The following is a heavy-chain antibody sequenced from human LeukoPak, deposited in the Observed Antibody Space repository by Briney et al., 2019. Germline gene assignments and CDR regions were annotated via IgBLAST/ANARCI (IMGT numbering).Heavy chain of an antibody. V-gene: IGHV3-23*01. Sequence: PGGSLRLSCAASGFTFSTYVVNWVRQAPGKGLEWVSAISGSGGSTYYADSVKGRFTISRDNSKNTLYLQMNSLRAEDTAVYYCAKEADIVVVPAIYYYGMDVWGQGTTVTVSS. CDR1: GFTFSTYV. CDR2: ISGSGGST. J-gene: IGHJ6*02. D-gene: IGHD2-2*01. CDR3: AKEADIVVVPAIYYYGMDV.